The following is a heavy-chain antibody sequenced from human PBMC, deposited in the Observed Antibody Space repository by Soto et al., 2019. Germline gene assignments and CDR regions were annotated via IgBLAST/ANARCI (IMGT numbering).Heavy chain of an antibody. CDR2: VSENGGSRGGT. V-gene: IGHV3-23*01. D-gene: IGHD2-21*01. CDR3: ASAKAVVIAALGI. J-gene: IGHJ3*02. Sequence: SLRLSCTASGFTFSSSAMSWVRQAPGQGLEWVASVSENGGSRGGTYYADSVKGRFTISRDNSKNTLYLQMDSLRGADTAVYYCASAKAVVIAALGIWGQGTMVT. CDR1: GFTFSSSA.